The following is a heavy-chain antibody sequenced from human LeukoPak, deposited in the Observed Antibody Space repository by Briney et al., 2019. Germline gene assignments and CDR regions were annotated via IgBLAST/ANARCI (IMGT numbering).Heavy chain of an antibody. CDR2: IKQDGSEK. J-gene: IGHJ3*02. V-gene: IGHV3-7*01. D-gene: IGHD2-2*01. CDR1: GFIFSSYW. Sequence: GGSLRLSCAASGFIFSSYWMSWVRQAPGKGLEWVANIKQDGSEKYYVDSVKGRFTISRDNAKNSLYLQMNSLRAEDTAVYYCARDSGSTSPGAFDIWGQGTMVTVSS. CDR3: ARDSGSTSPGAFDI.